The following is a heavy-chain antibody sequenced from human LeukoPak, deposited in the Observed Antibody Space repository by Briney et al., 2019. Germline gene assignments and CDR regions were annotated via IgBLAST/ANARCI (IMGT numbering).Heavy chain of an antibody. D-gene: IGHD2-2*01. CDR1: GGSISSGGYY. Sequence: SETLSLTRTVSGGSISSGGYYWSWIRQPPGKGLEWIGYIYHSGSTYYNPSLKSRVTISVDRSKNQFSLKLSSVTAADTAVYYCARDSSYCSSTSCLPLIDYWGQGTLVTVSS. CDR2: IYHSGST. J-gene: IGHJ4*02. CDR3: ARDSSYCSSTSCLPLIDY. V-gene: IGHV4-30-2*01.